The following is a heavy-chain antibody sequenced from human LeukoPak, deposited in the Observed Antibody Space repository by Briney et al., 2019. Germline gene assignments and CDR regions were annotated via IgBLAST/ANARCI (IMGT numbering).Heavy chain of an antibody. V-gene: IGHV1-69*05. J-gene: IGHJ4*02. CDR2: IIPIFGTA. Sequence: SVKVSCKASGGTFSSYAISWVRQAPGQGLEWMGGIIPIFGTANYAQKFQGRVTTTTDESTSTAYMELSSLRSEDTAVYYCARGDYYGSGSYLAVGYWGQGTLVTVSS. CDR1: GGTFSSYA. CDR3: ARGDYYGSGSYLAVGY. D-gene: IGHD3-10*01.